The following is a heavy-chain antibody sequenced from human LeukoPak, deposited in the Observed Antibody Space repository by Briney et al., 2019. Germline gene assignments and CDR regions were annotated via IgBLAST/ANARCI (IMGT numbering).Heavy chain of an antibody. J-gene: IGHJ6*03. CDR2: INRDGSST. D-gene: IGHD6-25*01. V-gene: IGHV3-74*01. Sequence: GGSLRLSCAASGIIFSNYWMHWVRQAPGKGLVWVSRINRDGSSTSYAGSVKGRFTISRENAKNSLYLQMNSLRAGDTAVYYCARDRGRYYMDVWGKGTTVTISS. CDR1: GIIFSNYW. CDR3: ARDRGRYYMDV.